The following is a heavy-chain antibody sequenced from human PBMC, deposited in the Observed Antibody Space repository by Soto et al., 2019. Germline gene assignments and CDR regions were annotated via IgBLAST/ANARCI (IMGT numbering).Heavy chain of an antibody. CDR3: ADGAEWAFKFDY. D-gene: IGHD3-3*01. CDR1: GFTFSSYA. CDR2: ISAGGSNT. J-gene: IGHJ4*02. Sequence: PGGSLRLSCTASGFTFSSYAMSWVRQAPGKGLEWVSGISAGGSNTYYPDSVKGRFTISRDNSRNTLYLQMNNLRVEDTAVYYCADGAEWAFKFDYWGQGTLVTVSS. V-gene: IGHV3-23*01.